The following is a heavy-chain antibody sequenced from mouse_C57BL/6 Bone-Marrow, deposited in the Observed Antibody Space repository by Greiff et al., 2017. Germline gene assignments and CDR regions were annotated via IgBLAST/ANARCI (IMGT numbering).Heavy chain of an antibody. CDR2: IDPSDSYT. D-gene: IGHD4-1*01. V-gene: IGHV1-50*01. CDR1: GYTFTSYW. Sequence: QVQLQQPGAELVKPGASVKLSCKASGYTFTSYWMQWVKQRPGQGLEWIGEIDPSDSYTNYNQKFKGKATLTVDTSSSTAYMQLSSPTSEDSAVYYCASNFFFDYWGQGTTLTVSS. CDR3: ASNFFFDY. J-gene: IGHJ2*01.